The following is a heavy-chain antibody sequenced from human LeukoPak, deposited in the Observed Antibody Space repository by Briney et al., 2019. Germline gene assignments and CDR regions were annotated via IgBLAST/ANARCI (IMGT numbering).Heavy chain of an antibody. J-gene: IGHJ3*02. CDR2: MNANSGKT. Sequence: ASVKVSCKASGYIFTNYDINWVRQATGQGLEWMGWMNANSGKTGYAQKFQGRFAMTWNTSIGTAYMELSSLRSEDTAVYYCARSPDPGIVGATKFDIWGQGTMVTVSS. CDR3: ARSPDPGIVGATKFDI. CDR1: GYIFTNYD. D-gene: IGHD1-26*01. V-gene: IGHV1-8*02.